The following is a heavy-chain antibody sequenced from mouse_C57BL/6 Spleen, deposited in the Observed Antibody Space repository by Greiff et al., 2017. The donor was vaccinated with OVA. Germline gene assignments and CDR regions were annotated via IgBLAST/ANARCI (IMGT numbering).Heavy chain of an antibody. J-gene: IGHJ4*01. Sequence: EVKLMESGGGLVQPGGSLKLSCAASGFTFSDYYMYWVRQTPEKRLEWVAYISNGGGSTYYPDNVKGRFTISRDNAKNTLYLQMSRLKSEDTAMYYCARPGDWDDYAMDYWGQGTSVTVSS. V-gene: IGHV5-12*01. CDR3: ARPGDWDDYAMDY. CDR1: GFTFSDYY. D-gene: IGHD4-1*01. CDR2: ISNGGGST.